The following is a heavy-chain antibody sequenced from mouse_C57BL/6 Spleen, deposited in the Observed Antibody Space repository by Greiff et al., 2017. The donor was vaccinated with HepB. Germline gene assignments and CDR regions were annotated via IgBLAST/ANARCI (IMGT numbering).Heavy chain of an antibody. V-gene: IGHV1-55*01. CDR3: ARGGRTTESEYYAMDY. CDR2: IYPGSGST. Sequence: QVQLQQPGAELVKPGASVKMSCKASGYTFTSYWITWVKQRPGQGLEWIGDIYPGSGSTNYNEKFKSKATLTVDTSSSTAYMQLSSLTSEDSAVYYCARGGRTTESEYYAMDYWGQGTSVTVSS. CDR1: GYTFTSYW. J-gene: IGHJ4*01. D-gene: IGHD1-1*01.